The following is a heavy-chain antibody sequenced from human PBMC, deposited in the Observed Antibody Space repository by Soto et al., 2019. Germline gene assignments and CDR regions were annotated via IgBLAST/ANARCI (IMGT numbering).Heavy chain of an antibody. V-gene: IGHV1-69*13. CDR2: IIPIFGTA. J-gene: IGHJ6*02. CDR1: GGTFSSYA. D-gene: IGHD3-9*01. Sequence: SVKVSCKASGGTFSSYAISWVRQAPGQGLEWMGGIIPIFGTANYAQKFQGRVTITADESTSTAYMELSSLRSEDAAVYYCARGARVPLRYFDWSSDVWGQGTTVTVSS. CDR3: ARGARVPLRYFDWSSDV.